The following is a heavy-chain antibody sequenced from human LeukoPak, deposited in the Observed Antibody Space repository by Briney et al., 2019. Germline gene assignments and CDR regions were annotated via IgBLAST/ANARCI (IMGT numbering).Heavy chain of an antibody. Sequence: GGSLRLSCAASGNYWMHWVRQVPGKGLVWVSHINSDGSWTSYADSVKGRFTISKDNAKNTVYLQMNSLRAEDTAVYYCAKERRDGYPDLDYWGQGTLVTVSS. J-gene: IGHJ4*02. CDR1: GNYW. V-gene: IGHV3-74*01. D-gene: IGHD6-25*01. CDR2: INSDGSWT. CDR3: AKERRDGYPDLDY.